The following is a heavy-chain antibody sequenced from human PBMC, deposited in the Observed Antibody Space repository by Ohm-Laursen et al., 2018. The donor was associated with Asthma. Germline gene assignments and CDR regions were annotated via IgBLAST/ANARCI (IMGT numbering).Heavy chain of an antibody. J-gene: IGHJ6*02. V-gene: IGHV3-30-3*01. CDR1: GFAFSTYA. CDR2: ISYDGNNK. CDR3: ARETATGSQNIHYYDLDV. D-gene: IGHD2-15*01. Sequence: SPRLSRSASGFAFSTYAMHWVRQAPGKGLEWVAFISYDGNNKLYADSVKSRFTISRDSSKNTLYLQMNTLRAEDTAVYYCARETATGSQNIHYYDLDVWGQGTTVIVSS.